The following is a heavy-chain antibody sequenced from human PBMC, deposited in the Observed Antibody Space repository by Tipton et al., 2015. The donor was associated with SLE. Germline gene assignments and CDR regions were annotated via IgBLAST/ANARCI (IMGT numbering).Heavy chain of an antibody. CDR3: ARHKMPGRYYYDSSGLDAFEI. D-gene: IGHD3-22*01. J-gene: IGHJ3*02. CDR1: GYTFTSYW. V-gene: IGHV5-51*01. CDR2: IYPGDSDT. Sequence: QLVQSGAEVKKPGESLKISCKGSGYTFTSYWIGWVRQMPGKGLEWMGIIYPGDSDTRYSPSFQGQVTISADKSISTAYLQRSSLKSSDTAMYYCARHKMPGRYYYDSSGLDAFEIWGQGTMVTVSS.